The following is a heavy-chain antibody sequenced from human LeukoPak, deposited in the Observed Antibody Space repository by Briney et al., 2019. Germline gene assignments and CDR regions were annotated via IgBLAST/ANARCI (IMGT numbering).Heavy chain of an antibody. J-gene: IGHJ4*02. CDR3: AKDRTIVGAILFDY. CDR1: GFTVSSNY. CDR2: ISGSGGST. D-gene: IGHD1-26*01. V-gene: IGHV3-23*01. Sequence: GGSLRLSCAASGFTVSSNYMSWVRQAPGKGLEWVSAISGSGGSTYYADSVKGRFTISRDNSKNTLYLQMNSLRAEDTAVYYCAKDRTIVGAILFDYWGQGTLVTVSS.